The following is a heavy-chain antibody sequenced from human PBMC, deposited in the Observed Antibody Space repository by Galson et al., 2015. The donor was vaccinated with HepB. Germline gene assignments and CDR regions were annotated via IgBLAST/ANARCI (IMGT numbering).Heavy chain of an antibody. J-gene: IGHJ4*02. V-gene: IGHV3-23*01. CDR1: GFTFSTYA. CDR2: VGPNGANI. Sequence: SLRLSCATSGFTFSTYAMSWVRQAPGKGLEWVAVVGPNGANIHYADAVKGRFTISRDNSKNALYLQMNSLRDEDTAVYYCATYRQQLYQIDYWGQGTLVTVSS. CDR3: ATYRQQLYQIDY. D-gene: IGHD6-13*01.